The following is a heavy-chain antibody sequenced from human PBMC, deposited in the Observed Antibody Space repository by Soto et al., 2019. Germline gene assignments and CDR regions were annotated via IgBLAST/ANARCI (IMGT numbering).Heavy chain of an antibody. V-gene: IGHV3-23*01. CDR2: ISGSGGST. CDR1: GFTFSSYA. J-gene: IGHJ4*02. CDR3: APHLWFGELYY. D-gene: IGHD3-10*01. Sequence: EVQLLESGGGLVQPGGSLRLSCAASGFTFSSYAMSWVRQAPGKGLEWVSAISGSGGSTYYADSVKGRFTISRDNSKNTLYLQMNSPRGEDTAVYYCAPHLWFGELYYWGQGTLVTVSS.